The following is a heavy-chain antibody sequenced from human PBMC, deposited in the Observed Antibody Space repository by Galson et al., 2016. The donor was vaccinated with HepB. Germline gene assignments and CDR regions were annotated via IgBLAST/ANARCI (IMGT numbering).Heavy chain of an antibody. CDR3: ASERLDSSGYSYPDAFEI. D-gene: IGHD3-22*01. J-gene: IGHJ3*02. Sequence: SLRLSCAASGFTFSSHAMNWVRQAPGKGLEWVSYISSSSSYIYYADAVKGRFIISRDNAKNSLYLQMNNLRAEDTALYYCASERLDSSGYSYPDAFEIWGLGTMVTVSS. V-gene: IGHV3-21*01. CDR2: ISSSSSYI. CDR1: GFTFSSHA.